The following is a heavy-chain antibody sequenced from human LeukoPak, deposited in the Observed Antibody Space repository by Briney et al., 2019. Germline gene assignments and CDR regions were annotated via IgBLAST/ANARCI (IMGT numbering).Heavy chain of an antibody. CDR2: ISWNSGSI. J-gene: IGHJ4*02. D-gene: IGHD5-18*01. CDR3: AKGTRDTAMVTSLDY. Sequence: PGGSLRLSCAASGFTFDDYAMHWVRQAPGKGLEWVSGISWNSGSIGCADSVKGRFTISRDNAKNSLYLQMNSLRAEDMALYYCAKGTRDTAMVTSLDYWGQGTLVTVSS. V-gene: IGHV3-9*03. CDR1: GFTFDDYA.